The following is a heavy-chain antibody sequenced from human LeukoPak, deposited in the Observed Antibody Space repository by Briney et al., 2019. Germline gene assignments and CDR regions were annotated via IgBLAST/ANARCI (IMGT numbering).Heavy chain of an antibody. V-gene: IGHV4-61*02. D-gene: IGHD2-2*01. Sequence: SETLSLTCTVSGGSISSGSYYWSWIRQPAGKGLEWIGRIYTSGSTNYNPSLKSRVTISVDTSKNQFSLKLSSVTAADTAVYYCARGWPAANDDAFDIWGQGTMVTVSS. CDR3: ARGWPAANDDAFDI. CDR1: GGSISSGSYY. J-gene: IGHJ3*02. CDR2: IYTSGST.